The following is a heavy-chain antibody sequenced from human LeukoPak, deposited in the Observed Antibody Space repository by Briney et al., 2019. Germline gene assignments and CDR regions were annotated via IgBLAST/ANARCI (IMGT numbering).Heavy chain of an antibody. CDR3: ARGSSWSRGDFYALDV. V-gene: IGHV3-30*04. CDR1: GFTFSNYA. D-gene: IGHD6-13*01. CDR2: ISYDGGDK. Sequence: PGGSLRLSCAASGFTFSNYAIHWVRQAPGKGLEWVAGISYDGGDKHYADSVKGRITFSRDNTEYTLYLQLNSLRAEDTAVYYCARGSSWSRGDFYALDVWGQGTTVTVSS. J-gene: IGHJ6*02.